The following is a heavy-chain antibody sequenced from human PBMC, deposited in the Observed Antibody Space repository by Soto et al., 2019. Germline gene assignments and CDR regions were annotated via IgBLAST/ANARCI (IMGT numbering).Heavy chain of an antibody. Sequence: ASVKVSCKASGGAFTDYIFDWVRQAPGQGLEWMGGIIPMFGTPKYAQKFQHRVTISADVSTGTAYMELTRLRFDDTAVYYCAGGSEQPPVGLYFESWGEGTRVTVSS. CDR1: GGAFTDYI. J-gene: IGHJ4*02. D-gene: IGHD1-26*01. V-gene: IGHV1-69*13. CDR2: IIPMFGTP. CDR3: AGGSEQPPVGLYFES.